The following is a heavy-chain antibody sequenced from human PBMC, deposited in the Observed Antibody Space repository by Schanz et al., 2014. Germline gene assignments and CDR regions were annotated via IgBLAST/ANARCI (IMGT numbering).Heavy chain of an antibody. CDR3: ARGGYSSGWYDRDIAHFDY. Sequence: QILLVQPGPEVKKPGASVTVSCKASGYTFNNYTYVMIWVRQAPGQGLEWVGWISPYTGNTHYFDKMEGRVTMTTDTSTSTAYMELRSLRSDDTAMYYCARGGYSSGWYDRDIAHFDYWGQGTLVTVSS. CDR1: GYTFNNYTYV. V-gene: IGHV1-18*01. CDR2: ISPYTGNT. J-gene: IGHJ4*02. D-gene: IGHD6-19*01.